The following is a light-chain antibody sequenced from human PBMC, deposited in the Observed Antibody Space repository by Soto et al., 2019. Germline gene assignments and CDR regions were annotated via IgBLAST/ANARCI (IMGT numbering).Light chain of an antibody. Sequence: EIVLTQSPGTLSLSPGERATLSCRASQSVSSNYLAWYQQKPGQAPRPLIYGASSRATGIPDRFSGSGAGTDFTLTISRLEPEDFAVYYCQQYGRSTWTFGQGTKVEIK. CDR1: QSVSSNY. J-gene: IGKJ1*01. CDR2: GAS. CDR3: QQYGRSTWT. V-gene: IGKV3-20*01.